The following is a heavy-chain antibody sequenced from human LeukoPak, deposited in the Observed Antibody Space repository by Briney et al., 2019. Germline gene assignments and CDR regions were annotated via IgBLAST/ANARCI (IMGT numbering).Heavy chain of an antibody. CDR1: GFTFSNHW. Sequence: GGSLRLSCAASGFTFSNHWMNWVRQAPGKGLVWVSRINTDGSSTTYADSVKGRFTISRDNAKNTLYLQMNSLKNEDTAVYYCTKDRVWNSFDSWGQGTLVTVSS. D-gene: IGHD1-1*01. CDR2: INTDGSST. J-gene: IGHJ4*02. CDR3: TKDRVWNSFDS. V-gene: IGHV3-74*01.